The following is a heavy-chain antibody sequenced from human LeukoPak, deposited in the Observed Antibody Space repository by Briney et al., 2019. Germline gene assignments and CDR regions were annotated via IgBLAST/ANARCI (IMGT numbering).Heavy chain of an antibody. Sequence: GGSLRLSCVASGFTFSDYAMHWVRQAPGKGLEWVAVISYDGSNKYYADSVKGRFTISRDNSKDTLYLQMNSLRAEDTAVCYCALTTMIALGQQRWGQGTLVTVSS. V-gene: IGHV3-30*03. D-gene: IGHD3-22*01. CDR3: ALTTMIALGQQR. CDR2: ISYDGSNK. CDR1: GFTFSDYA. J-gene: IGHJ4*02.